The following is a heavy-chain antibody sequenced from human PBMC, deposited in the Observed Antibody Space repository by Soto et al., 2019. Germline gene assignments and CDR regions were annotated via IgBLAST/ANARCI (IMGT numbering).Heavy chain of an antibody. V-gene: IGHV3-74*01. CDR3: AIGRPYGMDV. CDR1: GFTFGSYW. CDR2: IDSDGSST. Sequence: EVQLVESGGGLVQPGGSLRVSCAASGFTFGSYWMNWVRQAPGKGLVWVSRIDSDGSSTTYADSVKGRFTTSRDNAKNTLYLQMSSLRVEDTAVYYCAIGRPYGMDVWGQGTTVTVSS. J-gene: IGHJ6*02.